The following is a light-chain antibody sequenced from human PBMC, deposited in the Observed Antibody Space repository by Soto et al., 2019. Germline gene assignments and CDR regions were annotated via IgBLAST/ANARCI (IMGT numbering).Light chain of an antibody. CDR3: CSYAGSSTFVV. V-gene: IGLV2-23*02. CDR1: SSDVGSYNL. J-gene: IGLJ1*01. Sequence: QSALTQPASVSGSPGQSITISCTGTSSDVGSYNLVSWYQQHPGKAPKLMIYEVSKRPSGVSNRFSGSKSGNTASLTTSGLQAEDEADYYCCSYAGSSTFVVFGTGTKLTVL. CDR2: EVS.